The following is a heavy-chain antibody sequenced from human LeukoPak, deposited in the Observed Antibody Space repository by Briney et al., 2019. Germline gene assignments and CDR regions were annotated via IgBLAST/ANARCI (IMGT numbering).Heavy chain of an antibody. D-gene: IGHD2-2*02. CDR3: ARLYCSSTSCHTLHYYYMDV. Sequence: NPGGSLRLSCAASGFTFSSYSMNWVRQAPGKGLEWVSSISSSSSYIYYADSVQGRFTISRDNAKNSLYLQMNSLRAVDTALYYCARLYCSSTSCHTLHYYYMDVWGKGTTVTVSS. V-gene: IGHV3-21*01. J-gene: IGHJ6*03. CDR1: GFTFSSYS. CDR2: ISSSSSYI.